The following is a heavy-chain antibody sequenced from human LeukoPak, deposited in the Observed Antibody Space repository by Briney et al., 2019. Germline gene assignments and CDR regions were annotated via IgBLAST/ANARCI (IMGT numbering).Heavy chain of an antibody. CDR3: AKGNCSGGSCYYFDY. CDR1: GFTFDDYA. J-gene: IGHJ4*02. Sequence: PGGSLRLSCAASGFTFDDYAMHWVRQAPGKGLEWVSGISWNSGGIGYADSVKGRFTISRDNAKNSLYLQMNSLRAEDMALYYCAKGNCSGGSCYYFDYWGQGTLVTVSS. CDR2: ISWNSGGI. D-gene: IGHD2-15*01. V-gene: IGHV3-9*03.